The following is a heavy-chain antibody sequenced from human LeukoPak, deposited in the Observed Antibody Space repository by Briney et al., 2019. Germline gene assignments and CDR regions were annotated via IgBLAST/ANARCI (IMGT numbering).Heavy chain of an antibody. D-gene: IGHD2-2*01. CDR2: ISSDGGST. CDR1: GFTFSTYP. J-gene: IGHJ1*01. V-gene: IGHV3-64*01. CDR3: ARDQCNTTSCKYFQH. Sequence: PGGSLRLSCAASGFTFSTYPMHWVRQAPGKGLEYLSGISSDGGSTYHANSVKGRFTISRDNSKNTLYLQMGSLRAEDMAVYYCARDQCNTTSCKYFQHWGQGTLVTVSS.